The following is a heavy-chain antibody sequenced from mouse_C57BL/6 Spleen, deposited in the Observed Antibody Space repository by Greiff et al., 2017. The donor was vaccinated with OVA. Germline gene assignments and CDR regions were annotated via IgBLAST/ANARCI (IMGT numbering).Heavy chain of an antibody. J-gene: IGHJ1*03. V-gene: IGHV1-55*01. CDR1: GYTFTSYW. CDR2: IYPGSGST. CDR3: ARGYYGSSPRWYFDV. Sequence: VQLQQPGAELVKPGASVKMSCKASGYTFTSYWITWVKQRPGQGLEWIGDIYPGSGSTNYNEKFKSKATLTVDTSSSTAYMQLSSLTSEDSAVYYCARGYYGSSPRWYFDVWGTGTTVTVSS. D-gene: IGHD1-1*01.